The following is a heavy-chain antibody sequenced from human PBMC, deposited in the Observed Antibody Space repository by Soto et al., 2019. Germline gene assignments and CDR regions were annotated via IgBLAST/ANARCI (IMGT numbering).Heavy chain of an antibody. J-gene: IGHJ6*02. V-gene: IGHV3-33*01. CDR2: IWYDGSNK. Sequence: GGSLILSCAASVFTFSIYGMDWVRQAPGKGLEWVAVIWYDGSNKYYADSVKGRFTISRDNSKNTLYLQMNRLRAEDTAVYYCARDTPAAARDYYYYGMDVWGQGTPVTVSS. CDR1: VFTFSIYG. D-gene: IGHD2-2*01. CDR3: ARDTPAAARDYYYYGMDV.